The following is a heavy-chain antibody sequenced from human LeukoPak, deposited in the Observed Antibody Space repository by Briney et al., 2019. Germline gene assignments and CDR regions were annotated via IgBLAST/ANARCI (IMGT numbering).Heavy chain of an antibody. CDR1: GYTFNIYD. CDR2: MNPNSGST. Sequence: ASVKVSCKASGYTFNIYDINWVRQAPGQGLEWMGWMNPNSGSTGYAQKFRGRVTMTTDTSTSTAYMELRSLRSDDTAVYYCARTPSTSETAAGSFDYWGQGTLVTVSS. V-gene: IGHV1-8*01. J-gene: IGHJ4*02. D-gene: IGHD6-13*01. CDR3: ARTPSTSETAAGSFDY.